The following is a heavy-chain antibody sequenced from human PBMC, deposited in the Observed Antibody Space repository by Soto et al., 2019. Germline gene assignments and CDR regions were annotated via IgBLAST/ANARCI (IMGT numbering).Heavy chain of an antibody. V-gene: IGHV4-39*01. J-gene: IGHJ4*02. D-gene: IGHD6-19*01. CDR3: LGSGRWAQPQDY. CDR2: IYYSGST. CDR1: GVSISSSSYY. Sequence: PSETLSLTCTVSGVSISSSSYYWGWIRQPPGKGLEWIGSIYYSGSTYYSPSLKSRVTLSADTSRNQLSLKMNSLTATDTAIYFCLGSGRWAQPQDYWGRGTLVTVSS.